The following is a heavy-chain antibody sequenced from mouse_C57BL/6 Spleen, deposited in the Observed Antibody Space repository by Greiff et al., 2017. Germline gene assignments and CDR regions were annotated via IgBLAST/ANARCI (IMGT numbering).Heavy chain of an antibody. CDR2: IDPSDSYT. D-gene: IGHD2-4*01. CDR1: GYTFTSYW. J-gene: IGHJ3*01. Sequence: QVQLQQPGAELVMPGASVKLSCKASGYTFTSYWMHWVKQRPGQGLEWIGEIDPSDSYTNYNQKFKGKSTLTVDKSSSTADMQLSSLTSEDSAVYYCARSRNDYAWFAYWGQGTLVTVSA. CDR3: ARSRNDYAWFAY. V-gene: IGHV1-69*01.